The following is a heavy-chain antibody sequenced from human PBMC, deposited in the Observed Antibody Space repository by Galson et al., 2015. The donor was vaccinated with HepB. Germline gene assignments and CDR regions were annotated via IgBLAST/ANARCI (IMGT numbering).Heavy chain of an antibody. CDR3: AKGQLDYLDY. CDR2: LSGGGVST. Sequence: SLRLSCAASGFTFSSYAMSWVRQAPGKGLEWVSALSGGGVSTYYADSVKGRFTISRDNSHNTLYLQMNSLRAEDTAVYCCAKGQLDYLDYWGQGTLVTVSS. V-gene: IGHV3-23*01. CDR1: GFTFSSYA. D-gene: IGHD6-13*01. J-gene: IGHJ4*02.